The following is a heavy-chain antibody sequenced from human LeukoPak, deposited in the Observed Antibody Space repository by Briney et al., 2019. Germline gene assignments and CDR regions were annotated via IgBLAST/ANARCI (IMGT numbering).Heavy chain of an antibody. CDR3: ASGYYYTYYYYMDV. V-gene: IGHV4-39*07. Sequence: PSETLSLTCTVSGGSISSSSYYWGWIRQPPGKGLEWIGSIYYSGSTYYNPSLKSRVTISVDTSKNQFSLKLSSVTAADTAVYYCASGYYYTYYYYMDVWGKGTTVTISS. D-gene: IGHD3-22*01. CDR1: GGSISSSSYY. CDR2: IYYSGST. J-gene: IGHJ6*03.